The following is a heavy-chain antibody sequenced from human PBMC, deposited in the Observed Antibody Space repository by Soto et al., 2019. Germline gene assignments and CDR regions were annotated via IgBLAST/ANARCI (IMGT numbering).Heavy chain of an antibody. CDR3: AKLGVRVATTGTDY. D-gene: IGHD6-13*01. CDR1: GFTIGSYV. CDR2: IRGTDGQT. V-gene: IGHV3-23*01. Sequence: EVQVLESGGTLVQPGGSLRLSCVVSGFTIGSYVMYWVRQAPGKGLEWISAIRGTDGQTYYADSVKGRFAISRDISKNTLSLLMNSLRVDDTAISYCAKLGVRVATTGTDYWGQGTLVTISS. J-gene: IGHJ4*02.